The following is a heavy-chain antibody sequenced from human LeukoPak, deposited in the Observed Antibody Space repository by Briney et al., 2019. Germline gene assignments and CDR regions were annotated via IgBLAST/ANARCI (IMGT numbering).Heavy chain of an antibody. CDR2: INHSGST. Sequence: SETLSLTCAVYGGSFSGYYWSWIRQPPGKGLEWIWEINHSGSTNYNPSLKSRVTISVDTSNTQFSLKLSSVTAANTAVYYCARPAAPGGDSGGIPGDYWGQGTLVTVSS. J-gene: IGHJ4*02. D-gene: IGHD2-15*01. CDR3: ARPAAPGGDSGGIPGDY. V-gene: IGHV4-34*01. CDR1: GGSFSGYY.